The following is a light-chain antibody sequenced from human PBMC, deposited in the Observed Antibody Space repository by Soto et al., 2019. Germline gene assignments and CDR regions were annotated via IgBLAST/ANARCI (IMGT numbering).Light chain of an antibody. CDR2: AAS. J-gene: IGKJ2*01. V-gene: IGKV1-9*01. Sequence: IRLTKSPSFMSAAVGDRVTITCRARQGSSSSLAWYQQKPGKAHKLLIYAASTLQSRVPSRFSGSGSGTEFTLTISSLQPEYLATYYCQQLNSFPRTFGQGTKLEIK. CDR1: QGSSSS. CDR3: QQLNSFPRT.